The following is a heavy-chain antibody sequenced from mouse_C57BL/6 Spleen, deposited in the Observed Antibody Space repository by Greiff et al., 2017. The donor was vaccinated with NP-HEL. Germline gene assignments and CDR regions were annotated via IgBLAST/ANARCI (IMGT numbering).Heavy chain of an antibody. D-gene: IGHD1-1*02. CDR2: INPYNGDT. CDR3: ARGGLTYYYAMDY. Sequence: EVQLQQSGPELVKPGDSVKISCKASGYSFTGYFMNWVMQSHGKSLEWIGRINPYNGDTFYNQKFKGKATLTVDKSSSTAHMELRSLTSEDSAVYYCARGGLTYYYAMDYWGQGTSVTVSS. J-gene: IGHJ4*01. CDR1: GYSFTGYF. V-gene: IGHV1-20*01.